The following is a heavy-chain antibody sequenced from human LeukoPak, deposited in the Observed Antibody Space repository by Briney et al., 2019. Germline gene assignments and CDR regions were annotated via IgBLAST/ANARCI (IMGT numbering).Heavy chain of an antibody. CDR1: GFTFIDYD. CDR2: IGNRGDT. J-gene: IGHJ4*02. Sequence: PGGSLRLSCAASGFTFIDYDMHWVRQAIGKGLEWVSAIGNRGDTHYSGSVKGQFTNSRENADSSLYQQMNSLRAEDTAVYYCARGGIQVSGIDEFDYWGEGTLVTVSS. D-gene: IGHD6-19*01. CDR3: ARGGIQVSGIDEFDY. V-gene: IGHV3-13*01.